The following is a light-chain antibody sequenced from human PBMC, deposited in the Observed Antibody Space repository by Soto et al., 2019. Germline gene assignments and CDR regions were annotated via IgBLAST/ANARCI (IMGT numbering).Light chain of an antibody. CDR3: QQYNNWVRT. V-gene: IGKV3-15*01. J-gene: IGKJ1*01. Sequence: EIVMTQSPATLSVSPGERATLSCRASQSVSSNLAWYQQKPGQAPRLLIYGASTRATGIPARFSGSGSGPEFTLTISSLQSEDFAVYYCQQYNNWVRTFGQGTKVEIK. CDR1: QSVSSN. CDR2: GAS.